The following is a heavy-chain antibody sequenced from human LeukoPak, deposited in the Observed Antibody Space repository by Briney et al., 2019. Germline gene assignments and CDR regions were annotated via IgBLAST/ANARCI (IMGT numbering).Heavy chain of an antibody. V-gene: IGHV3-30*04. J-gene: IGHJ4*02. CDR1: GFTFSNYA. CDR2: ISFDGNDK. Sequence: PGGSLRLSCAASGFTFSNYAMHWVRQAPGKGLEWVTVISFDGNDKFYADSVKGRFTISRDNSKNTLYLQMNSLRAEDTAVYYCASRRYYFDYWGQGTLVTVSS. CDR3: ASRRYYFDY.